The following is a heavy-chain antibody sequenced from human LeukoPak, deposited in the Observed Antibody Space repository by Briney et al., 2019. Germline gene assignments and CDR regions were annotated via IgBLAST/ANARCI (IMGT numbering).Heavy chain of an antibody. CDR2: MNPNSGNT. Sequence: ASVKVSCKASGYTFTSYDINWVRQATGQGLEWMGWMNPNSGNTGYAQKFQGRVTMTRNTSISTAYMELSSLRSEDTAVYYCARGTSLTIFGVAIDYYYYYGMDVWGQGTTVTVSS. D-gene: IGHD3-3*01. CDR3: ARGTSLTIFGVAIDYYYYYGMDV. CDR1: GYTFTSYD. J-gene: IGHJ6*02. V-gene: IGHV1-8*01.